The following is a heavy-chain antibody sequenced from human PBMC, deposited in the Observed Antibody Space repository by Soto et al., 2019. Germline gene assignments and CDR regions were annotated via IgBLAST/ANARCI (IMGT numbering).Heavy chain of an antibody. CDR3: AKEMIASALSDFFDS. D-gene: IGHD2-21*01. J-gene: IGHJ4*02. Sequence: EVQLLESGGGLIQPGGSLRLSCGASGFTFSNSGMTWVRQAPGKGLEWVSTISGSGGRAFYADPVKGRFTISRDNSKIKLYLQMNSLSAEDTAMYYCAKEMIASALSDFFDSWGQGTLVTVSS. V-gene: IGHV3-23*01. CDR1: GFTFSNSG. CDR2: ISGSGGRA.